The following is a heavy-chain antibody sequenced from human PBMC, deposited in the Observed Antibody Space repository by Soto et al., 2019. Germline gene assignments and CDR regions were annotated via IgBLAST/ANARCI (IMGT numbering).Heavy chain of an antibody. Sequence: ASVKVSCKASGYTFTNFGVTWVRRAPGQGLEWIGWISAYTDTPNYAQKFQGRVTMTIDTSTSTAYMELRSLTSDDTAVYYCARVIPGVEAWLDPWGQGAMVTVYS. D-gene: IGHD2-2*01. CDR3: ARVIPGVEAWLDP. J-gene: IGHJ5*02. V-gene: IGHV1-18*01. CDR2: ISAYTDTP. CDR1: GYTFTNFG.